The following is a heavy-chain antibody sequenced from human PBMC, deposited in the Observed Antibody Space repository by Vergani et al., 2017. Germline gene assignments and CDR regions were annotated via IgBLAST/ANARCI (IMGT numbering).Heavy chain of an antibody. Sequence: QVQLVQSGAEVKKPGASVKVSCKASGYTFTSYYMHWVRQAPGQGLEWMGIINPSGGSTSYAQKFQGRVTMTRDTSTSTVYMELSSLRSEDTAVYYCAREQNYYDSSGYYSDWAAFDIWGQGTMVTVSS. D-gene: IGHD3-22*01. CDR3: AREQNYYDSSGYYSDWAAFDI. CDR1: GYTFTSYY. CDR2: INPSGGST. V-gene: IGHV1-46*01. J-gene: IGHJ3*02.